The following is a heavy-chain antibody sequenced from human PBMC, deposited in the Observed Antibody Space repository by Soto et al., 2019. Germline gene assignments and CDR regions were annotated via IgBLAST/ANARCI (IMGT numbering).Heavy chain of an antibody. CDR1: GYSFTSYW. J-gene: IGHJ6*02. D-gene: IGHD6-13*01. V-gene: IGHV5-51*01. CDR3: ARTSAAGKYYYGMDV. CDR2: IYPGDSDT. Sequence: EVQLVQSGAEVKKPGESLKISCKGSGYSFTSYWIGWVRQMPGKGLEWMGIIYPGDSDTRYSPSFQGQVTISADKSISTAYLQWSSLKASDTGMYYCARTSAAGKYYYGMDVWGQGTTVTVSS.